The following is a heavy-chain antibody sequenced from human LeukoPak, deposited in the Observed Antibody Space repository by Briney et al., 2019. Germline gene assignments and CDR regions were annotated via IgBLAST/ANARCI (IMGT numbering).Heavy chain of an antibody. CDR1: GGSISGYY. V-gene: IGHV4-34*01. CDR3: ARGPHRGNNYYYYMDV. Sequence: SETLSLTCAVYGGSISGYYWSWLRQPPGKGREWIGEINHSGSTNYNPSLKSRVTISVDTSKKQFFLKRRSVTAADTAVYYCARGPHRGNNYYYYMDVWGKGTTVTVSS. J-gene: IGHJ6*03. D-gene: IGHD5-12*01. CDR2: INHSGST.